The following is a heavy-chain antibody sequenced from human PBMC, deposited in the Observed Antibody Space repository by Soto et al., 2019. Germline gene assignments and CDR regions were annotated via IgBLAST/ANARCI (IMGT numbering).Heavy chain of an antibody. CDR3: XXXXXXXXXXXXXXV. CDR2: ISGYNGHT. CDR1: GYTFTTYG. Sequence: QVQLVQSGAEVRKPGASVKVSCKASGYTFTTYGISWVRQAPGQGLEWMGWISGYNGHTKYAQNFQGRVTMTTDTTXXTVYTDLRSLRPAXXXXXXXXXXXXXXXXXXXXXVXGQGTTVTVSS. J-gene: IGHJ6*02. V-gene: IGHV1-18*01.